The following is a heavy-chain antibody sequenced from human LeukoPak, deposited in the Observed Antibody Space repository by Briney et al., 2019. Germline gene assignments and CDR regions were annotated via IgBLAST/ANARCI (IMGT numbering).Heavy chain of an antibody. CDR3: ARDVPYDYVWGSYRLDDAFDI. D-gene: IGHD3-16*02. CDR1: GFTFSDYY. Sequence: GGSLRLSCAASGFTFSDYYMSWVRQAPGKGLEWGSYISSSSSYTNYAVSVKGRFTLSRDNAKTSLYLQMNSLSADDTAVYYCARDVPYDYVWGSYRLDDAFDIWGQGTMVTVSS. J-gene: IGHJ3*02. CDR2: ISSSSSYT. V-gene: IGHV3-11*05.